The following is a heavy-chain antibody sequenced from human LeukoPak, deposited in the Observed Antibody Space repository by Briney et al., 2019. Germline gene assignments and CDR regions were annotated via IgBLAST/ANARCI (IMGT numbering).Heavy chain of an antibody. CDR1: GGSISSGSYY. CDR3: ARGGDDSSGYYFNWFDP. D-gene: IGHD3-22*01. CDR2: IYTSGST. J-gene: IGHJ5*02. V-gene: IGHV4-61*02. Sequence: SETLSLTCTVSGGSISSGSYYWSWIRQPAGKGLEWIGRIYTSGSTNYNPSLKSRVTISVDTSKNQFSLKLSSVTAADTAVYYCARGGDDSSGYYFNWFDPWGQGTLVTVSS.